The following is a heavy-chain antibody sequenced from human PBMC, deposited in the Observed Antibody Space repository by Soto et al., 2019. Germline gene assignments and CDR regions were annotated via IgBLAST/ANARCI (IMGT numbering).Heavy chain of an antibody. CDR1: GYSFTTYW. CDR3: GRVASNYGYLDF. Sequence: RGESLKISCKGSGYSFTTYWIGWVRQMPGKGLDWMGMIYPGDSDTRYSPSFQGQVTISADKSNSTAYLQWSSLKASDTAMYYCGRVASNYGYLDFWGQATLVIVSS. D-gene: IGHD3-10*01. J-gene: IGHJ4*02. CDR2: IYPGDSDT. V-gene: IGHV5-51*01.